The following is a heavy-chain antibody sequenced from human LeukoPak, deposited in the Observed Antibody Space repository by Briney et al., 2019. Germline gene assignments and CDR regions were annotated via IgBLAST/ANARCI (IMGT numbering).Heavy chain of an antibody. Sequence: PGRSLRLSCAASGFTFSSYAMHWVRQAPGKGLEWVAVISYDGSNKYYADSVKGRFTISRDNSKNTLYLQMNSLRAEDTAVYYCASKSDTRPFNYFDYWGQGTLVTVSS. J-gene: IGHJ4*02. CDR3: ASKSDTRPFNYFDY. V-gene: IGHV3-30*04. CDR1: GFTFSSYA. D-gene: IGHD2-21*01. CDR2: ISYDGSNK.